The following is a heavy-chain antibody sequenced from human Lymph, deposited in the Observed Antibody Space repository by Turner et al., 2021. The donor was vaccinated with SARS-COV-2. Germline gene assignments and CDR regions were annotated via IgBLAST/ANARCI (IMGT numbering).Heavy chain of an antibody. V-gene: IGHV3-23*01. CDR3: AKNDRAISGGVMTLFDY. D-gene: IGHD3-16*01. CDR1: GFTFSSYA. J-gene: IGHJ4*02. Sequence: EVQLLESGGGLVQPGGSLRLSCAASGFTFSSYAMRWVRQTAGKGLELISTIGGSGCSTYYVDAVKSLFTNSRDKSKNTLYMQMNSLDAEDTAVYYCAKNDRAISGGVMTLFDYWGQGTLVTVSS. CDR2: IGGSGCST.